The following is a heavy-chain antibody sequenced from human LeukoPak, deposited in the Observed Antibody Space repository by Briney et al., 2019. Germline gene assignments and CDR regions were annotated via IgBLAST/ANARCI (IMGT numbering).Heavy chain of an antibody. V-gene: IGHV3-21*01. J-gene: IGHJ4*02. D-gene: IGHD1-26*01. Sequence: GGSLRLSCAASGFTFSSYSMNWVRQAPGKGLEWVSSISSSSSYKYYADSVKGRFTISRDNAKNSLYLQMNSLRAEDTAVYYCARGGSPNGAVGYWGQGTLVTVSS. CDR1: GFTFSSYS. CDR3: ARGGSPNGAVGY. CDR2: ISSSSSYK.